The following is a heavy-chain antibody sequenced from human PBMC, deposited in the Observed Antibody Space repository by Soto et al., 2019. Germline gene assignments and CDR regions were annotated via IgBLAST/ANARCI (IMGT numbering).Heavy chain of an antibody. Sequence: SETLSLTCAVSGGSISSSNWWSWVRQPRGKGLEWIGEIYHSGSTNYNPSLKSRVTISVDKSKNQFSLKLSSVTAADTALYYCARYCSNSDCHHLFYFDKWGQGTQVTVSS. D-gene: IGHD2-2*01. CDR3: ARYCSNSDCHHLFYFDK. V-gene: IGHV4-4*02. J-gene: IGHJ4*02. CDR1: GGSISSSNW. CDR2: IYHSGST.